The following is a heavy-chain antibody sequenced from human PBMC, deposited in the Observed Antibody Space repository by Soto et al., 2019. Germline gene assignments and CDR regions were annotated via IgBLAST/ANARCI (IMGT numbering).Heavy chain of an antibody. Sequence: QVQLQESGPGLVKPSQTLSLTCTVSGGSISSGGYYWSWIRQHPGKGLEWIGYIYYSGSTYYNPSLQSRVTISVDTSKNQFSLKLSSVTAADTAVYYCATINTIFGVVTYFDYWGQGTLVTVSS. V-gene: IGHV4-31*03. CDR3: ATINTIFGVVTYFDY. J-gene: IGHJ4*02. CDR2: IYYSGST. D-gene: IGHD3-3*01. CDR1: GGSISSGGYY.